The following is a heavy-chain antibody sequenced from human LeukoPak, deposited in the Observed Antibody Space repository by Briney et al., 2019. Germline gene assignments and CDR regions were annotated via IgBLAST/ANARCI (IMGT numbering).Heavy chain of an antibody. D-gene: IGHD6-6*01. CDR2: IDHAGTT. CDR3: ARLSSSSILFDY. J-gene: IGHJ4*02. V-gene: IGHV4-39*01. Sequence: PSETLSLTCVVSGGSIITNDYWWGWIRQPPGKGLEWIGTIDHAGTTFYNVSLKSRVTISLDTPNNQFSLRLNSVGAADTAVYYCARLSSSSILFDYWGQGTLVTVSS. CDR1: GGSIITNDYW.